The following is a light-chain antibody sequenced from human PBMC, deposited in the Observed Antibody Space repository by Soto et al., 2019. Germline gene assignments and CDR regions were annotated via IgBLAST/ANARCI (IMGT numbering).Light chain of an antibody. J-gene: IGLJ2*01. Sequence: QSALTQPASVSGSPGQSITISCTGTSSDVGGYNYVSWYQQHPGKAPKLMIYDVSNPPSGVSTRFSGSKSGNTASPTISGLQAEDEADYYCSSYTRSSTLYVVFGGGTKRTVL. CDR1: SSDVGGYNY. CDR2: DVS. CDR3: SSYTRSSTLYVV. V-gene: IGLV2-14*01.